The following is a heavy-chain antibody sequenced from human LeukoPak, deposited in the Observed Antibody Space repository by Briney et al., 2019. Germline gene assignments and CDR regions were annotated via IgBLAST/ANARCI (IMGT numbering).Heavy chain of an antibody. CDR2: INANSGGT. V-gene: IGHV1-2*02. CDR3: ARARIAAAGRGFDP. D-gene: IGHD6-13*01. J-gene: IGHJ5*02. CDR1: GYTFTGYY. Sequence: ASVKVSCKASGYTFTGYYMHWVRQAPGQGLEWMGWINANSGGTNYAQKFQGRVTMTRDTSISTAYMELSRLRSDDTAVYYCARARIAAAGRGFDPWGQGTLVTVSS.